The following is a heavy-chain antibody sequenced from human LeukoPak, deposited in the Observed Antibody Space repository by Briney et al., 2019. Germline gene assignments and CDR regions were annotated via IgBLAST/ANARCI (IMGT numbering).Heavy chain of an antibody. J-gene: IGHJ3*02. CDR1: GGSISSSSYY. CDR2: IYYSGNT. Sequence: SETLSLTCTVSGGSISSSSYYWGWIRQPPGKGLEWIGSIYYSGNTYYNPSLKSRVTISVDTSKNQFSLKLSSVTAADTAVYYCASPYSNRFDIWGQGTMVTVSS. D-gene: IGHD6-13*01. CDR3: ASPYSNRFDI. V-gene: IGHV4-39*01.